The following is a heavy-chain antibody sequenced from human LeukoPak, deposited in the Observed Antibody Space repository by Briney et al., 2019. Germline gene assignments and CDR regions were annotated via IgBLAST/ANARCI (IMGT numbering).Heavy chain of an antibody. D-gene: IGHD7-27*01. CDR3: ARGRGWGRYYFDY. J-gene: IGHJ4*02. CDR1: GGSFSGYY. Sequence: SETLSLTCAVYGGSFSGYYWSWIRQPPGKGLEWIGEINHSGSTNYNPSLKSRVTISVDTSENQFSLKLSSLTAADTPVYYCARGRGWGRYYFDYWGQGTLVTVSS. CDR2: INHSGST. V-gene: IGHV4-34*01.